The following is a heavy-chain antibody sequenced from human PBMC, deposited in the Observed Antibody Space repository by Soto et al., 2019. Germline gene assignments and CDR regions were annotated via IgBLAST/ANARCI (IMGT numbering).Heavy chain of an antibody. J-gene: IGHJ6*03. CDR3: AKTTKGTTGDDVGYMDV. D-gene: IGHD4-17*01. Sequence: EVQLVESGGGLVQPGRSLRLSCAASGFTFDDYAMHWVRQAPGKGLEWVSGISWNSDSIGYAYSLKGRYTISRDNAKNSLYLQMNSLRAEDTALYYCAKTTKGTTGDDVGYMDVCGKGTTVTVSS. V-gene: IGHV3-9*01. CDR2: ISWNSDSI. CDR1: GFTFDDYA.